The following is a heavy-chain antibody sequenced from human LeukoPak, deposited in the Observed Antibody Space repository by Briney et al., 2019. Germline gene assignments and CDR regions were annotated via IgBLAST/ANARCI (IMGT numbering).Heavy chain of an antibody. J-gene: IGHJ6*02. CDR3: ERQSGSQSYGMDV. Sequence: GGSLRLSCAASGFTFSNYWMSWVRHAPGKGLEWVANIKQDGSDKYYVDSVKGRFSISRDNAKNLLYLQMNSLRAEDTPVYYCERQSGSQSYGMDVWGQGTTVNVFS. CDR2: IKQDGSDK. V-gene: IGHV3-7*01. D-gene: IGHD1-26*01. CDR1: GFTFSNYW.